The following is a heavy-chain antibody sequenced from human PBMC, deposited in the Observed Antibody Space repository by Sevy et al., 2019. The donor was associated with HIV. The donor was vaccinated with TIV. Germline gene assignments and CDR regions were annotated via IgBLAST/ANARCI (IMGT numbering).Heavy chain of an antibody. J-gene: IGHJ4*02. V-gene: IGHV2-70*01. CDR1: GFSLSTSGMC. CDR3: ARIVSGDSIGYFPDY. D-gene: IGHD3-22*01. Sequence: SGPTLVKPTQTLTLTCTFSGFSLSTSGMCVSWIRQPPGKALEWLALIDWDDDKYYRTSLKTRLTISKDTSKNQVVLTMTNIDSVDTATYYCARIVSGDSIGYFPDYWGQGTLVTVSS. CDR2: IDWDDDK.